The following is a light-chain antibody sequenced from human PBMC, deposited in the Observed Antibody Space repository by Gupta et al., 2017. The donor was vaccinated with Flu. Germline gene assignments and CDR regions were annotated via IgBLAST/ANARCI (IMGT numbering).Light chain of an antibody. Sequence: SSLSASVGDRVIITCRASQSISSYLHWYQQKPGKAPKLLIYAASSLQSGVPSRFFGSGSGTDFTLTISSLQPEDFATYFCLQPYSSYSKTFGGGTKVEIK. CDR1: QSISSY. J-gene: IGKJ4*02. V-gene: IGKV1-39*01. CDR3: LQPYSSYSKT. CDR2: AAS.